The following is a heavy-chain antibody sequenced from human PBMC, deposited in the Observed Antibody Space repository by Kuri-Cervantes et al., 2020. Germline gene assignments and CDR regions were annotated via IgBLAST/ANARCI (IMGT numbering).Heavy chain of an antibody. V-gene: IGHV1-69*06. CDR3: AREYNDRSGRGYFDY. Sequence: SVKVSCKASGGTFSRNAISWVRQAPGQGLEWMGEIIPVFGTPNYAQKFQGRVTITADTSTSTAYMELSSLRSEDSAVYYCAREYNDRSGRGYFDYWGQGTLVTVSS. CDR1: GGTFSRNA. D-gene: IGHD3-22*01. J-gene: IGHJ4*02. CDR2: IIPVFGTP.